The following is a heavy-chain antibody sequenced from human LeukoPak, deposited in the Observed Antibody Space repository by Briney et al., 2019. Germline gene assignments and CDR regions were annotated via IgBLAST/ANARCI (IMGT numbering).Heavy chain of an antibody. D-gene: IGHD3-10*01. CDR2: IYYSGST. J-gene: IGHJ5*02. V-gene: IGHV4-39*01. CDR1: GGSISSSSYY. CDR3: ALYYYGSGSYYTNWFDP. Sequence: PSETLSLTCTVSGGSISSSSYYWGWIRQPPGKGLEWIVSIYYSGSTYYNPSLKSRVTISVDTSKNQLSLKLSSVTAADTAVYYCALYYYGSGSYYTNWFDPWGQGTLVTVSS.